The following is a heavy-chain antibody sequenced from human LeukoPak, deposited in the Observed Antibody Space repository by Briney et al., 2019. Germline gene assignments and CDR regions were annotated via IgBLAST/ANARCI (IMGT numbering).Heavy chain of an antibody. V-gene: IGHV1-69*05. J-gene: IGHJ4*02. Sequence: ASVKVSCKASGGTFSSYAISWVRQAPGQGLEWMGGIIPIFGTANYAQKFQGRVTITTDESTSTAYMELSSLRSEDTAVYYCAKDYAYQLLHGYYFDYWGQGTLVTVSS. CDR2: IIPIFGTA. CDR3: AKDYAYQLLHGYYFDY. CDR1: GGTFSSYA. D-gene: IGHD2-2*01.